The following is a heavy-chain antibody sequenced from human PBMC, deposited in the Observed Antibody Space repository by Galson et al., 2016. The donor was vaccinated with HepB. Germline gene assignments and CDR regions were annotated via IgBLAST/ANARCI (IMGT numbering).Heavy chain of an antibody. CDR3: ASDHNWGTEN. Sequence: SLRLSCAASGFTFSGSAMHWVRQASGKGLEWVGRIRSKANNYATAYAASVKGRFTISRDDSKNTAYLQMNSLKTDDTAVYYCASDHNWGTENWGQGTLVTVSS. D-gene: IGHD2-8*02. CDR1: GFTFSGSA. J-gene: IGHJ4*02. V-gene: IGHV3-73*01. CDR2: IRSKANNYAT.